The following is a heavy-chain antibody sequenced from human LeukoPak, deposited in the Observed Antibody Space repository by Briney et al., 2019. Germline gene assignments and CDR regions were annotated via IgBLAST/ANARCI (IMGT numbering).Heavy chain of an antibody. CDR2: ISSSGSTI. Sequence: PGRSLRLSCAASGFTFSDYYMSWIRQAPGKGLEWVSYISSSGSTIYYADSVKGRFTISRDNAKNSLYLQMNSLRAEDTAVYYCARDFVLRDYDYVLRGYWGQGTLVTVSS. D-gene: IGHD3-16*01. J-gene: IGHJ4*02. CDR1: GFTFSDYY. CDR3: ARDFVLRDYDYVLRGY. V-gene: IGHV3-11*01.